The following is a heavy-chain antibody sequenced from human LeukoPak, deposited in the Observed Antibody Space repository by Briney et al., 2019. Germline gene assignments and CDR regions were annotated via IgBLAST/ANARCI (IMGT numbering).Heavy chain of an antibody. V-gene: IGHV3-74*03. D-gene: IGHD2-21*01. CDR1: GFTFSDYW. J-gene: IGHJ4*02. CDR2: IYSDVRRI. CDR3: ATSPVISRD. Sequence: PGGSLRLSCAASGFTFSDYWMHWARQAPGKGLEWVARIYSDVRRIKYADSVKGRFTISRDNAKNTLYLQMSALRVEDTAVYYCATSPVISRDWGQGTLVTVSS.